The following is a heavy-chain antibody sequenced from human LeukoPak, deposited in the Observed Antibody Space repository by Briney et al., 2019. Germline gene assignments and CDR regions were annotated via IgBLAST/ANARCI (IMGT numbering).Heavy chain of an antibody. CDR3: ARDLGGDYYGMDV. Sequence: ASVKVSCKASGYTFTSYGISWVRQAPGQGLEWMGWISAYNGNTNYAQKLQGRVTMTTDTSTSTPYMELRSLRSDDTAVYYGARDLGGDYYGMDVWGQGTTVTVSS. V-gene: IGHV1-18*01. CDR2: ISAYNGNT. D-gene: IGHD1-26*01. CDR1: GYTFTSYG. J-gene: IGHJ6*02.